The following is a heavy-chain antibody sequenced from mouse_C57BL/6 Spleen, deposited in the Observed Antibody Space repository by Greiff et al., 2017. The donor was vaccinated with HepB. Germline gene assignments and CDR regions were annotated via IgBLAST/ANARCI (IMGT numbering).Heavy chain of an antibody. Sequence: VQLQQSGAELVRPGASVKLSCKASGYTFTDYYINWVKQRPGQGLEWIARIYPGSGNTYYNEKFKGKATLTAEKSSSTAYMQLSSLTSEDSAVYFCARNYDYDIWFAYWGQGTLVTVSA. CDR1: GYTFTDYY. J-gene: IGHJ3*01. CDR2: IYPGSGNT. CDR3: ARNYDYDIWFAY. V-gene: IGHV1-76*01. D-gene: IGHD2-4*01.